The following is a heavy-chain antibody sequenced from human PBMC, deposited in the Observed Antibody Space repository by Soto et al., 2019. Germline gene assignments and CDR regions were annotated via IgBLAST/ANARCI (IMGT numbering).Heavy chain of an antibody. CDR2: ISGSGGST. CDR1: GFTFSSYA. CDR3: AKGAHSGGWYVAYDY. D-gene: IGHD6-19*01. J-gene: IGHJ4*02. V-gene: IGHV3-23*01. Sequence: EVQLLESGGALVQPGGSLRLSCTASGFTFSSYAMTWVRQAPGKGLEWVSVISGSGGSTYYADSVKGRFTISRDNSKNTLYLQMNSLRAEDTAAYSCAKGAHSGGWYVAYDYWGQGTLVTVSS.